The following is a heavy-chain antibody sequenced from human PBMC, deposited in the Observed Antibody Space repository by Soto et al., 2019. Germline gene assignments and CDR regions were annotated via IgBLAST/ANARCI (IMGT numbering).Heavy chain of an antibody. CDR1: GFTFSSYV. Sequence: EVQLLESGGGLVQPGGSLRLSCAASGFTFSSYVMSWVRQAPGKGLEWVSAISGSGGSTYYADSVKGRFTISRDNSKNTLYVQMNSLRVEDTAIYYCAKDHDSSGWYGGFGYWGQGNLVTVSS. CDR3: AKDHDSSGWYGGFGY. D-gene: IGHD6-19*01. J-gene: IGHJ4*02. V-gene: IGHV3-23*01. CDR2: ISGSGGST.